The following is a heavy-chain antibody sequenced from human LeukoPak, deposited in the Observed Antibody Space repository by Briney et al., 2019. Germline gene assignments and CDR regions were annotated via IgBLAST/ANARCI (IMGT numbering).Heavy chain of an antibody. J-gene: IGHJ4*02. V-gene: IGHV3-21*01. D-gene: IGHD2/OR15-2a*01. Sequence: GGSLRLSCAASGFTFSSYSMNWVRQAPGKGLEWVSSISSSSSYIYYADSVKGRFTISRDNAKNSLYPQMNSLRAEDAAVYYCARVTFPTNGYWGQGTLVTVSS. CDR2: ISSSSSYI. CDR1: GFTFSSYS. CDR3: ARVTFPTNGY.